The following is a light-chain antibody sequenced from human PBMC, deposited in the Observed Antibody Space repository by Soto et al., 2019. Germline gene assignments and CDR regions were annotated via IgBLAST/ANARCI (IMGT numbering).Light chain of an antibody. CDR2: EGT. V-gene: IGLV2-23*01. CDR1: SSDVGSYNL. J-gene: IGLJ1*01. CDR3: CSYAGSSTYV. Sequence: QSALTQSASVSGSPGQSITISCTGTSSDVGSYNLVSWYQQHPGKAPMLMIYEGTKRPSGVSNRFSGSKSGNTASLTISGLQAEDEADYYCCSYAGSSTYVFGTGTKLTVL.